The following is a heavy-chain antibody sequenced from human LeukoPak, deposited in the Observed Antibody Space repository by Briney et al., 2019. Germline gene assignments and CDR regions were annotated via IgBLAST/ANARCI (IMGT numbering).Heavy chain of an antibody. D-gene: IGHD6-6*01. Sequence: GASVKVSCKAPGGTFSRYAISWVRQAPGQGLEWMGGIIPMFGTAKYAQKFQGRVTITADKSTSTAYMELSSLRSEDTAVYYCARGADWQLLEYYYYYMDVWGKGTTVTVSS. CDR1: GGTFSRYA. V-gene: IGHV1-69*06. CDR2: IIPMFGTA. J-gene: IGHJ6*03. CDR3: ARGADWQLLEYYYYYMDV.